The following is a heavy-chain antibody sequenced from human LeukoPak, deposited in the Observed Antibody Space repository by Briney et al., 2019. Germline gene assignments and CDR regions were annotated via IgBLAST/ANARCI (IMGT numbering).Heavy chain of an antibody. CDR1: GFTFSSYW. Sequence: GGSLRLSCAASGFTFSSYWMSWVRQAPGKGLEWVANIKQDGSEKYYVDSVKGRFTISRDNAKNSLFLQMNSLTVEDTAVYYCAREASYSSSWATFDNWGQGTLVTV. CDR3: AREASYSSSWATFDN. J-gene: IGHJ4*02. D-gene: IGHD6-13*01. V-gene: IGHV3-7*03. CDR2: IKQDGSEK.